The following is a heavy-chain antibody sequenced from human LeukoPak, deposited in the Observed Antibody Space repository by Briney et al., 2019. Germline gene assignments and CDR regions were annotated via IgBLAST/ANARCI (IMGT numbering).Heavy chain of an antibody. Sequence: GGSLRLSCVASGFTFSSYAMNWVRQAPGKGLEWVSAIRTSGGSTYYAESVKGRFTISRDNSKNTVYLQMNSLRAEDTAVYYCARDGSSGYHQRWGQGTLVTVSS. CDR2: IRTSGGST. D-gene: IGHD3-22*01. V-gene: IGHV3-23*01. J-gene: IGHJ1*01. CDR1: GFTFSSYA. CDR3: ARDGSSGYHQR.